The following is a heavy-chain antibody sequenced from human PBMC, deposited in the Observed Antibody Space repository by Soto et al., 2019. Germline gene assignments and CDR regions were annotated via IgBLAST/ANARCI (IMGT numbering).Heavy chain of an antibody. CDR1: GFTFSSYA. D-gene: IGHD4-17*01. V-gene: IGHV3-23*01. CDR3: AKSSYGFDY. Sequence: EVQLLESGGGLVQPGGSLRLSCAASGFTFSSYAMSWVRQAPGKGLEWVSAISGSGGSTYYADSGKGRFTISRDNSNNTLYLPMNSLRAENTAVYYCAKSSYGFDYWGQGNLVTVSS. J-gene: IGHJ4*02. CDR2: ISGSGGST.